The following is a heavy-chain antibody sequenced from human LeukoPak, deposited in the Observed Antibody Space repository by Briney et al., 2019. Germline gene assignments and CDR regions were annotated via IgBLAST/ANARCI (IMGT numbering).Heavy chain of an antibody. CDR3: ARDQNDILTGYGVWDY. Sequence: SETLSLTCTVSGGSISSYYWSWIRQPAGKGLEWIGRIYTSGSTNYNPSLKSRVTMSVDTSKNQFSLKLSSVTAADTAVYYCARDQNDILTGYGVWDYWGQGTLVTVSS. V-gene: IGHV4-4*07. CDR1: GGSISSYY. D-gene: IGHD3-9*01. J-gene: IGHJ4*02. CDR2: IYTSGST.